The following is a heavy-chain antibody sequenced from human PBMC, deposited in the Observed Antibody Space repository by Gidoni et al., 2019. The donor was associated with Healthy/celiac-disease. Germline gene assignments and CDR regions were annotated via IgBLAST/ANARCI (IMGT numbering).Heavy chain of an antibody. Sequence: QVQLVESGGGVVQPGRSLRLSCAASGFTFRSYAMHWVRQAPGKGLEWVAVISYDGSNKYYADSVKGRFTISRDNSKNTLYLQMNSLRAEDTAVYYCARVIYPIVVVTAIGYWGQGTLVTVSS. CDR3: ARVIYPIVVVTAIGY. CDR2: ISYDGSNK. CDR1: GFTFRSYA. J-gene: IGHJ4*02. V-gene: IGHV3-30-3*01. D-gene: IGHD2-21*02.